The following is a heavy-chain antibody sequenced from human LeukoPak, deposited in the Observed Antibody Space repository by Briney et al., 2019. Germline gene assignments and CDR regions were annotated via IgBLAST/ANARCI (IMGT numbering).Heavy chain of an antibody. CDR1: GFTFGSFA. Sequence: PGGSLRLSCEASGFTFGSFAMSWVRQAPGKGLEWVSDISGSGYYTYYADSVKGRFTISRDNSKNTLYIEMNSLRAEDTAVYYCAKDGSWGDYYFCCYMDVWGKGTTVTVSS. V-gene: IGHV3-23*01. D-gene: IGHD3-16*01. CDR2: ISGSGYYT. CDR3: AKDGSWGDYYFCCYMDV. J-gene: IGHJ6*03.